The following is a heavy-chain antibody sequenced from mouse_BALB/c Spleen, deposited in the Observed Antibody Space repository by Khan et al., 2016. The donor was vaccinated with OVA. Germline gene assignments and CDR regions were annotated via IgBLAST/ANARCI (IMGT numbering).Heavy chain of an antibody. J-gene: IGHJ3*01. V-gene: IGHV5-6-5*01. Sequence: EVQLVESGGGLVKPGGSLKLSCAASGFTFSNYAMSWVRQSPEKRLEWVASIGSGDSTYYLDSVKGRFTISRDNARNIRYLQMSSLRSEDRAMYYCARDYWFAYWGQGTLVTVSA. CDR3: ARDYWFAY. CDR1: GFTFSNYA. CDR2: IGSGDST.